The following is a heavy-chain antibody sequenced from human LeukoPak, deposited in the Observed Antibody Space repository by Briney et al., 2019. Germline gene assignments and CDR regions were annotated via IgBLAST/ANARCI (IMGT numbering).Heavy chain of an antibody. J-gene: IGHJ4*02. Sequence: GGSLRLSCASSGFTFSSYSMNWVRQAPGKGLEWVSSIGTSSSTHIYYADSVKGRFSISIDNAKNSLSMQMNSVRGEDTAVYYCAREGTVDWSSTSCYADYWGQGTLVTVSS. D-gene: IGHD2-2*01. CDR1: GFTFSSYS. CDR2: IGTSSSTHI. CDR3: AREGTVDWSSTSCYADY. V-gene: IGHV3-21*01.